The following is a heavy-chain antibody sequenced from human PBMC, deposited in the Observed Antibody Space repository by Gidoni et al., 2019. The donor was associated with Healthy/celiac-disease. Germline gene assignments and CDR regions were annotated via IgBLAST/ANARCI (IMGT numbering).Heavy chain of an antibody. D-gene: IGHD4-17*01. J-gene: IGHJ4*02. Sequence: EVQLVESGGGLVKPGGSLRLSCAASGFTFRNDWMSWVRQAPGKGLEGVGRIKRKTDGGTTDYAAPVKGRFTISRDDSKNTLYLQMNSLKTEDTAVYYCTTAGDYGDYTWWYYFDYWGQGTLVTVSS. CDR2: IKRKTDGGTT. CDR1: GFTFRNDW. V-gene: IGHV3-15*01. CDR3: TTAGDYGDYTWWYYFDY.